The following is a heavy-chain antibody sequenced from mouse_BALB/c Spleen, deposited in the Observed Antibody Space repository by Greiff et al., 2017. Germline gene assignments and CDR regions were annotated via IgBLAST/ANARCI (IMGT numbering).Heavy chain of an antibody. J-gene: IGHJ2*01. CDR2: IWTGGGT. Sequence: VQLVESGPGLVAPSQSLSITCTVSGFSLTSYDISWIRQPPGKGLEWLGVIWTGGGTNYNSAFMSRLSISKDNSKSQVFLKMNSLQTDDTAIYYCVRNYGNYVGYFDYWGQGTTLTVSS. CDR3: VRNYGNYVGYFDY. V-gene: IGHV2-9-2*01. CDR1: GFSLTSYD. D-gene: IGHD2-1*01.